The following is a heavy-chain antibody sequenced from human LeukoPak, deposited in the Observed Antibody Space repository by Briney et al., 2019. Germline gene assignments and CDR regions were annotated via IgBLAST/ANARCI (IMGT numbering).Heavy chain of an antibody. CDR3: AREMGLSDAFDI. Sequence: GGSLRLSCAASAFTISTYWMSWVRRAPGKGLEWVANIKQDGSEKNCVGSVKGRFTISRDNAKNSLYLQMNSLRAEDTAVYYCAREMGLSDAFDIWGQRTMVTVSS. CDR1: AFTISTYW. J-gene: IGHJ3*02. D-gene: IGHD3-16*02. CDR2: IKQDGSEK. V-gene: IGHV3-7*01.